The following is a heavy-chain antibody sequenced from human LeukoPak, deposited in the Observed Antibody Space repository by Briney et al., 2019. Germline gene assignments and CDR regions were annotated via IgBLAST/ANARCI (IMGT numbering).Heavy chain of an antibody. D-gene: IGHD3-9*01. CDR2: ISSSSSYI. CDR1: GSTFSSYS. J-gene: IGHJ4*02. CDR3: AYILTDYFDY. Sequence: PGGSLRLSCAASGSTFSSYSMNWVRQAPGKGLEWVSSISSSSSYIYYADSVKGRFTISRDNAKNSLYLQMNSLRAEDTAVYYCAYILTDYFDYWGQGTLVTVSS. V-gene: IGHV3-21*01.